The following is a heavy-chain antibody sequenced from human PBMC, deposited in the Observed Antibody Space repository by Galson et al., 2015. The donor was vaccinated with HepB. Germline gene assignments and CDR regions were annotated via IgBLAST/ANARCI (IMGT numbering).Heavy chain of an antibody. J-gene: IGHJ4*02. CDR2: ITGNSDST. CDR1: GFPFSNYA. CDR3: VNRRVDIRGV. D-gene: IGHD3-10*01. V-gene: IGHV3-23*01. Sequence: SLRLSCAASGFPFSNYAMSWVRQAPGKGLEWVSTITGNSDSTNYADSVKGRFTISRDNSKNTLYLQMNSLRVEDTAIYYCVNRRVDIRGVWDQGTLVTVSS.